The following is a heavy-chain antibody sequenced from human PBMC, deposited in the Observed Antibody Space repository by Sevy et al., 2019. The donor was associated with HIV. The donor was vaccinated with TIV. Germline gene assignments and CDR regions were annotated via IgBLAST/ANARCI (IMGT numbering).Heavy chain of an antibody. CDR2: ISAYNGNT. CDR3: ARANRIAAAGTCMDV. V-gene: IGHV1-18*01. Sequence: ASVKVSCKASGYTFTSYGISWVRQAPGQGLEWLGWISAYNGNTNYAQKLQGRVTMTTDTSTSTAYMELRSLRSDDTAVYYCARANRIAAAGTCMDVWGQGTTVTVSS. D-gene: IGHD6-13*01. J-gene: IGHJ6*02. CDR1: GYTFTSYG.